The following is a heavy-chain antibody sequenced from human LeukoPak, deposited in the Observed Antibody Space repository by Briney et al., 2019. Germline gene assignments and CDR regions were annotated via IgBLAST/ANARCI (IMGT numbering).Heavy chain of an antibody. CDR3: ARDQSYDSSGYYPTAFDI. Sequence: SVKVSCKASGGTFSSYAISWVRRAPGQGLEWMGRIIPIFGTANYAQKFQGRVTITTDESTSTAYMELSSLRSEDTAVYYCARDQSYDSSGYYPTAFDIWGQGTMVTVSS. CDR1: GGTFSSYA. V-gene: IGHV1-69*05. CDR2: IIPIFGTA. D-gene: IGHD3-22*01. J-gene: IGHJ3*02.